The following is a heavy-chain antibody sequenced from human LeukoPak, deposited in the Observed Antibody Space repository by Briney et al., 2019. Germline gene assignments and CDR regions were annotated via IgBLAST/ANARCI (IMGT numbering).Heavy chain of an antibody. J-gene: IGHJ1*01. Sequence: PSETLSLTCTVSGGSISSSSYYWGWIRQPPGEGLEWIGSIYYSGSTYYNPSLKSRVTISVDTSKNQFSLKLSSVTAADTAVYYCARGCTLPTEYFQHWGQGTLVTVSS. V-gene: IGHV4-39*07. CDR2: IYYSGST. CDR1: GGSISSSSYY. CDR3: ARGCTLPTEYFQH. D-gene: IGHD2-8*01.